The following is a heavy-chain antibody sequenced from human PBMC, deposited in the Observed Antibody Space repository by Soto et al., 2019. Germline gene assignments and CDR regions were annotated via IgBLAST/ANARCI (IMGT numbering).Heavy chain of an antibody. D-gene: IGHD3-16*02. Sequence: QVQLVESGGGVVQPGRSLRLSCAASGFTFSSYGMHWVRQAPGKGLEWVAVIWYDGSNKYYADSVKGRFTISRDNSKNTLYLQMNSLRAEDTAVYYCARDMVIDYDYVWGSYRSRAYFDYWGQGTLVTVSS. J-gene: IGHJ4*02. CDR2: IWYDGSNK. CDR3: ARDMVIDYDYVWGSYRSRAYFDY. V-gene: IGHV3-33*01. CDR1: GFTFSSYG.